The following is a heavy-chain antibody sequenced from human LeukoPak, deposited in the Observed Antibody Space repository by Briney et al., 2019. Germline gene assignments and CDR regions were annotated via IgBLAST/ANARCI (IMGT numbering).Heavy chain of an antibody. CDR3: ARETSQKGAHYMDV. D-gene: IGHD3-16*01. Sequence: SEILSLTCTVSGGSISSYYWSWIRQPPGKGLEWIGYIYYSGSTSYKPSLKSRVTISVDTSKNQFSLKLRSVTAADTAVYYCARETSQKGAHYMDVWGKGTTVTISS. CDR2: IYYSGST. CDR1: GGSISSYY. J-gene: IGHJ6*03. V-gene: IGHV4-59*01.